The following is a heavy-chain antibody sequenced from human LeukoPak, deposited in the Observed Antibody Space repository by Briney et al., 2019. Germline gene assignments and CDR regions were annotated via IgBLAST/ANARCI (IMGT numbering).Heavy chain of an antibody. CDR1: GFTFSTYS. V-gene: IGHV3-21*01. CDR3: ARDRRSESSGYYYSDY. D-gene: IGHD3-22*01. J-gene: IGHJ4*02. Sequence: GGPLRLSCAASGFTFSTYSMSWVRQAPGKGLEWVSSISSSSSYISYADSMKGRFTVSRDNAENSMYLQMNSLRAEDTGVYYCARDRRSESSGYYYSDYWGQGTLVTVSS. CDR2: ISSSSSYI.